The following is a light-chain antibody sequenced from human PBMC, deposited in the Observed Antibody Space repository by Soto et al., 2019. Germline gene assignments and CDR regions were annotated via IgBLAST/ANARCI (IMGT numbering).Light chain of an antibody. CDR1: SGDVGGSKY. CDR2: EVS. V-gene: IGLV2-14*01. J-gene: IGLJ1*01. Sequence: QSVLTQPASVSGSPGQSITISCTGTSGDVGGSKYVAWYQHHPGKAPRLMISEVSNRPSGVSNRFSGSKSGNTASLTISGLQPEDEADYYCSSRTSSSTYVFGTGTKVNVL. CDR3: SSRTSSSTYV.